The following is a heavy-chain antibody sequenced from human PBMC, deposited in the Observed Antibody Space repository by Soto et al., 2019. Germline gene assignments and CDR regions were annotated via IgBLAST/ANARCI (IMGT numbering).Heavy chain of an antibody. D-gene: IGHD2-2*01. V-gene: IGHV1-2*02. Sequence: QVQMVQSGAEMKTPGASVRVSCQTSGYYFTDSYIQCVRQAPGQGLEWMGWINPNSGGTNYARKCQGRVTLTRATSINTAYMELKSLTSVDTAVFHRARGGSWDTVHCYEVYYWDMDVWGQGTKVSVSS. CDR3: ARGGSWDTVHCYEVYYWDMDV. J-gene: IGHJ6*02. CDR2: INPNSGGT. CDR1: GYYFTDSY.